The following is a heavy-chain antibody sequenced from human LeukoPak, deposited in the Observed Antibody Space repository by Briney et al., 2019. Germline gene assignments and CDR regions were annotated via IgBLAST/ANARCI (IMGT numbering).Heavy chain of an antibody. CDR1: GGSISSSNYC. J-gene: IGHJ4*02. V-gene: IGHV4-39*02. CDR2: IYYSGGT. CDR3: AREVAGTPWIDY. Sequence: PSETLSLTCTVSGGSISSSNYCWGWIRQPPVKGLQWIGNIYYSGGTYYNPSLKSRVAISVDTSKNQFSLKLSSVTAADTAVYYCAREVAGTPWIDYWGQGILVTVSS. D-gene: IGHD6-19*01.